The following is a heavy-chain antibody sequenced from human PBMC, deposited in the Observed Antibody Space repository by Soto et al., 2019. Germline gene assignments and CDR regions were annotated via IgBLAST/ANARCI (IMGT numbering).Heavy chain of an antibody. D-gene: IGHD4-4*01. CDR3: ATGGGMTTVPAPFDY. V-gene: IGHV4-4*02. J-gene: IGHJ4*02. Sequence: QVQLQESGPGLVKPSGTLSLTCTVSGGSISSSNWWSWVRQPPGQGLEWIGEIYYSASTNYKPSLESRVTISVDKSKNQLSLKLSSVTAADTAVYYCATGGGMTTVPAPFDYWGQGTVVTVSS. CDR2: IYYSAST. CDR1: GGSISSSNW.